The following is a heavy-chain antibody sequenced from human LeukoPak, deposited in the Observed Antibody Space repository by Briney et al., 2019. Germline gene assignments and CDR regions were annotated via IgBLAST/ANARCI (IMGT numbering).Heavy chain of an antibody. CDR3: AREFTVAAAGTDY. D-gene: IGHD6-13*01. J-gene: IGHJ4*02. CDR2: MNPNSGNT. V-gene: IGHV1-8*01. CDR1: GYTFTSYD. Sequence: GASVKVSCKASGYTFTSYDINWVRQATGQGLEWMGWMNPNSGNTGYAQKFQGRVTMTRNTSISTAYMELSRLRSDDTAVYYCAREFTVAAAGTDYWGQGTLVTVSS.